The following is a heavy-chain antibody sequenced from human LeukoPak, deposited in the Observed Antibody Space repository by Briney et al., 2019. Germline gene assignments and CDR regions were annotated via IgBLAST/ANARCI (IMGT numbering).Heavy chain of an antibody. CDR3: ARALGGLPSYFDY. V-gene: IGHV1-18*01. CDR1: GYSFTNYG. Sequence: ASVKVSCKASGYSFTNYGVTWVRQAPGQGLEWMGWISGYNGHTNYAQRLQGRVTMTTDTSTTTAYMELRSLRSDDTAVYYCARALGGLPSYFDYWGQGTLVTVSS. J-gene: IGHJ4*02. D-gene: IGHD5-18*01. CDR2: ISGYNGHT.